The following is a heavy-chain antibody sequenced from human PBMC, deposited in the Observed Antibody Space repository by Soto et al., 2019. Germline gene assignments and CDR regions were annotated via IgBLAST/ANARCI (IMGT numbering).Heavy chain of an antibody. CDR1: GDSFTSYW. Sequence: VESLKISCNGSGDSFTSYWISWVRQMPWKGLEWMGRIDPSDSYTNYSPSFQGHVTISADKSISTAYLQWSSLKASDTAMYYCASTYYDILTGTHYYGMDVWGQGTTVTVSS. CDR3: ASTYYDILTGTHYYGMDV. CDR2: IDPSDSYT. D-gene: IGHD3-9*01. V-gene: IGHV5-10-1*01. J-gene: IGHJ6*02.